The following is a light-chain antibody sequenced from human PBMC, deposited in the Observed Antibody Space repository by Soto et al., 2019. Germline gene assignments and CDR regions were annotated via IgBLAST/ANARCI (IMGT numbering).Light chain of an antibody. CDR3: QLYGRSPPSWT. Sequence: EIVLTQSPGTLSLSAGERATLSCRASQTFSSNYLAWYQQKPGQPPRLLISDASSRATGIPDRFIGSGSGTDFTLTISSLEPEDFAVYYCQLYGRSPPSWTFGQGTKVEIK. CDR1: QTFSSNY. J-gene: IGKJ1*01. CDR2: DAS. V-gene: IGKV3-20*01.